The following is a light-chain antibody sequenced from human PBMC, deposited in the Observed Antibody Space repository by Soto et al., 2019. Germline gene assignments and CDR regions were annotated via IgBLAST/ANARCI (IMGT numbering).Light chain of an antibody. CDR3: QQRANWPLT. J-gene: IGKJ4*01. Sequence: EIVLTQSPATLSLSPGERATLSCRASQSIGSYLAWYQHRPGQAPRILIYDVSNRATGIPARFSGSGSGTDFTLTISSLEPEDFAVYYCQQRANWPLTFGGGTKVEIK. V-gene: IGKV3-11*01. CDR1: QSIGSY. CDR2: DVS.